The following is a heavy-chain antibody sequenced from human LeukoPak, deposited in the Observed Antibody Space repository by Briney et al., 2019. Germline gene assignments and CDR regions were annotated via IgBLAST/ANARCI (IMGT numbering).Heavy chain of an antibody. CDR2: IKQDGSEE. CDR3: ARWDSGNYYGIGD. D-gene: IGHD1-26*01. V-gene: IGHV3-7*01. Sequence: GGSLRLSCSVSGFSLNMYWMAWVRQAPGKGPEWLANIKQDGSEEYYADSVKARFTISRDNARNSLSLQMNSLRADDTALYYCARWDSGNYYGIGDWGQGTLVTVSS. CDR1: GFSLNMYW. J-gene: IGHJ4*02.